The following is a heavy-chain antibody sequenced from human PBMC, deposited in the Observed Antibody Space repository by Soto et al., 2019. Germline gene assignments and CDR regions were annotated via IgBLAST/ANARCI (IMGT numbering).Heavy chain of an antibody. V-gene: IGHV4-59*08. CDR2: VYYTGYT. D-gene: IGHD1-26*01. Sequence: NPSETLSLTCSVSGGSISGYYWSWIRQPPGKGLEFVGYVYYTGYTNYNPSLKSRLTISLDMSKNQISLKLTSVTAADTAVYYCAKHVVIVSGGSSYDFWGQGILVTVSS. CDR3: AKHVVIVSGGSSYDF. CDR1: GGSISGYY. J-gene: IGHJ4*02.